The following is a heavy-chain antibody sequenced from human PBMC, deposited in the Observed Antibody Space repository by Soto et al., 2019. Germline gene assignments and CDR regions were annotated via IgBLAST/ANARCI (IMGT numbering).Heavy chain of an antibody. Sequence: GGSLRLSCAASGFTFSGSAMRWVRQASGKGLEWVGRIRSKANSYATAYAASVKGRFTISRDDSKNTAYLQMNSLKTEDTAVYYCTRQWYYDIYYGMDVWGQGTTVTVSS. CDR1: GFTFSGSA. D-gene: IGHD3-9*01. CDR3: TRQWYYDIYYGMDV. V-gene: IGHV3-73*01. J-gene: IGHJ6*02. CDR2: IRSKANSYAT.